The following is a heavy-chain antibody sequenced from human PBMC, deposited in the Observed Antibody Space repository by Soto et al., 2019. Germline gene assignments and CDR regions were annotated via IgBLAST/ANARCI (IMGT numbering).Heavy chain of an antibody. CDR3: ARDDVTGYSSSWYWFDP. V-gene: IGHV1-69*01. CDR2: IIPIFGTA. J-gene: IGHJ5*02. D-gene: IGHD6-13*01. CDR1: GGTFSSYA. Sequence: QVQLVQSGAEVKKPGSSVKVSCKASGGTFSSYAISWVRQAPGHGLEWMGGIIPIFGTANYAQKFQGRVTITADESTSTAYMELSSLRSEDTAVYYCARDDVTGYSSSWYWFDPWGQGTLVTVSS.